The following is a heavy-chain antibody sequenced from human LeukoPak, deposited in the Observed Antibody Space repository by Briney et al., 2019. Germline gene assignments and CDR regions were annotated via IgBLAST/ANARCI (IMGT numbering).Heavy chain of an antibody. CDR3: AKDATDYYDIVTDH. CDR1: GFTFNNFG. D-gene: IGHD3-9*01. J-gene: IGHJ4*02. CDR2: IQYDGNKK. V-gene: IGHV3-30*02. Sequence: GGSLRLSCAASGFTFNNFGMHWVRQAPGKGLEWVAYIQYDGNKKDYAESVKGRFTMSRDNTLNTLYLQMNSLRVEDTAVYYCAKDATDYYDIVTDHWGQGTLVTVSS.